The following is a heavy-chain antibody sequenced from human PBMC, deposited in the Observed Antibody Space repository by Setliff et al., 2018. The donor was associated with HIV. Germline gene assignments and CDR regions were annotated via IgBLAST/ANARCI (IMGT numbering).Heavy chain of an antibody. CDR2: IYDGGTT. Sequence: ETLSLTCDVSGYSINNIHYWGWIRQPPGKGLECLGNIYDGGTTYHNPSLKGRVTISIDTSKAQFSLKLISVTAADTAVYYCVRRDVSFLFGQFDSWGQGILVTAPQ. CDR1: GYSINNIHY. J-gene: IGHJ4*02. CDR3: VRRDVSFLFGQFDS. V-gene: IGHV4-38-2*01. D-gene: IGHD3-10*02.